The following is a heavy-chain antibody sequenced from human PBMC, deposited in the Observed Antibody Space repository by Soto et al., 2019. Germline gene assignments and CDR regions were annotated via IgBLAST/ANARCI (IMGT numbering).Heavy chain of an antibody. CDR3: ARVPRGAWYSQSLY. CDR1: GYTFTSYG. CDR2: ISAYNGNT. J-gene: IGHJ4*02. D-gene: IGHD6-13*01. Sequence: QVQLVQSGAEVKKPGASVKVSCKASGYTFTSYGISWVRQAPGQGIEWMGWISAYNGNTNIAPKLQGRVTMTTDTSTSTAYMELRSLRSEDTAVYYCARVPRGAWYSQSLYWGQGSLVTVSS. V-gene: IGHV1-18*04.